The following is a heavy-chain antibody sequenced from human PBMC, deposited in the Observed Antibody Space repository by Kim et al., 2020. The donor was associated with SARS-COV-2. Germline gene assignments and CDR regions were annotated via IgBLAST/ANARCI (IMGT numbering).Heavy chain of an antibody. CDR3: ARAAIVSTILFAY. CDR1: GFTFSSYW. V-gene: IGHV3-7*03. CDR2: IKQDGSET. D-gene: IGHD5-12*01. J-gene: IGHJ4*02. Sequence: GGSLRLSCTASGFTFSSYWMGWVRQAPGKGLEWVSSIKQDGSETYYVDSVKGRFTISRDNAQNSLYLQLDSLRAEDTAVYYCARAAIVSTILFAYWRRGT.